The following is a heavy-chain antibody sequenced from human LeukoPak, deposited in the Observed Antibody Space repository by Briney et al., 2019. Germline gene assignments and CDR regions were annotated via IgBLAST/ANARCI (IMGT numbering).Heavy chain of an antibody. CDR2: ISSSGSTI. Sequence: GGSLRLSCAASGFTFSDYYMSWLRQAPGKGLEWVSYISSSGSTIYYADSVKGRFTISRDSAKNSLYLQMNSLRAEDTAVYYCARDLRQLWPGFNWFDPWGQGTLVTVSS. J-gene: IGHJ5*02. CDR3: ARDLRQLWPGFNWFDP. V-gene: IGHV3-11*04. D-gene: IGHD5-18*01. CDR1: GFTFSDYY.